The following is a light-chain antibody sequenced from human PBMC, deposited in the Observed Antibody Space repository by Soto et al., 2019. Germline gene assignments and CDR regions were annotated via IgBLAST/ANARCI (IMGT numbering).Light chain of an antibody. CDR3: ASWDDSLNGRV. V-gene: IGLV1-44*01. CDR2: SND. CDR1: SSNIASNT. Sequence: QSVLTQPPSASGTPGQRVTVPCSGSSSNIASNTVNWYQQLPGTAPKLLIYSNDQRPSGVPDRFSASKSGTSASLAISGLQSEDEADYYCASWDDSLNGRVFGAGTKVTVL. J-gene: IGLJ1*01.